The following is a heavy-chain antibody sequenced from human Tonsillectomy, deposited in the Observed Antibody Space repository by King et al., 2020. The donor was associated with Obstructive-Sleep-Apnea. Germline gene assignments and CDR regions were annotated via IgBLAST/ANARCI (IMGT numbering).Heavy chain of an antibody. CDR2: ISWNSGSI. CDR1: GFTFDDYA. D-gene: IGHD5/OR15-5a*01. V-gene: IGHV3-9*01. CDR3: AKDKRYSVYDLLFDY. J-gene: IGHJ4*02. Sequence: VQLVESGGGLVQPGRSLRLSCAASGFTFDDYAMHWVRQAPGKGLEWVSGISWNSGSIGYADSVKGRFTISRDNAKNSLYLQMNSLRAEDTALYYCAKDKRYSVYDLLFDYWGQGTLVTVSS.